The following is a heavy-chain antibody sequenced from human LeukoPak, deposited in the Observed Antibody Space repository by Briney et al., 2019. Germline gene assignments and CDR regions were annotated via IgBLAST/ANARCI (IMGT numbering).Heavy chain of an antibody. Sequence: GGSLRLSCAASGFTVSSNYMSWVRQARGKGLEWVSIIYSGGSTYYADSVKGRFTISRDNSKKPLYLQMNSLRAEDTAVYYCARGQAVAGTGFDYWGQGTLVTVSS. J-gene: IGHJ4*02. V-gene: IGHV3-66*01. CDR2: IYSGGST. CDR3: ARGQAVAGTGFDY. D-gene: IGHD6-19*01. CDR1: GFTVSSNY.